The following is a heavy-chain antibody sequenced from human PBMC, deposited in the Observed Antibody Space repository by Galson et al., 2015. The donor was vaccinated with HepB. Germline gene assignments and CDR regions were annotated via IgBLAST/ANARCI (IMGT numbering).Heavy chain of an antibody. V-gene: IGHV3-9*01. J-gene: IGHJ4*02. CDR2: ISWNSGRI. D-gene: IGHD3-22*01. CDR1: GFTFDDHA. Sequence: LRLSCAASGFTFDDHAMHWVRQAPGKGLEWVSGISWNSGRIGYVDSVKGRFTISRDNAKNSLYLQVKSLRAEDTALYYCAKGTPYYYDSSGYYTGWGPYYFDYWGQGTLVTVSS. CDR3: AKGTPYYYDSSGYYTGWGPYYFDY.